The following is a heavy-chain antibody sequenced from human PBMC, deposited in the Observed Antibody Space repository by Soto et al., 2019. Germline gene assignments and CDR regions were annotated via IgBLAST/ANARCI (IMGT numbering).Heavy chain of an antibody. J-gene: IGHJ4*02. D-gene: IGHD3-10*01. Sequence: QVHLVQSGAEVKKPGASVTVSCKTSGYSFRTYGITWVRQAPGQGLEWMGWISADIVNPIYAQKVQGRVIMTTDTSTSTAHMELRSLRFDDTAVYYCAREDRGQEYWGQGTLVIVSS. V-gene: IGHV1-18*04. CDR1: GYSFRTYG. CDR3: AREDRGQEY. CDR2: ISADIVNP.